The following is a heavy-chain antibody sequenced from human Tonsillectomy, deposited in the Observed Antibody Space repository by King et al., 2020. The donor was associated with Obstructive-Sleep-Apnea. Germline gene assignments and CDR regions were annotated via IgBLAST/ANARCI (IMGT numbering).Heavy chain of an antibody. CDR3: TRDPRAVAGVAYFDY. CDR1: GFTFGDYA. J-gene: IGHJ4*02. Sequence: LQLVQSGGGLVQPGRSLRVSCTASGFTFGDYAMSWFRQAPGKGLEWISFIRSNTYGGATEYAASVKGRFTISRDDSNSIAYLQMNSLKTEDTAVYYCTRDPRAVAGVAYFDYWGQGTLVTVSS. CDR2: IRSNTYGGAT. D-gene: IGHD6-19*01. V-gene: IGHV3-49*03.